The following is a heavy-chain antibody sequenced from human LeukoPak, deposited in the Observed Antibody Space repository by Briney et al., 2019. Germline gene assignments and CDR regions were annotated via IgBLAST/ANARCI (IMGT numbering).Heavy chain of an antibody. CDR1: GYTFTSYG. CDR3: ARGGLAGYYYDSSGYLDY. J-gene: IGHJ4*02. V-gene: IGHV1-18*01. Sequence: ASVKASCKASGYTFTSYGISWVRQAPGQGLEWMGWISAYNGNTNYAQKLQGRVTMTTDTSTSTAYMELRSLRSDDTAVYYCARGGLAGYYYDSSGYLDYWGQGTLVTVSS. D-gene: IGHD3-22*01. CDR2: ISAYNGNT.